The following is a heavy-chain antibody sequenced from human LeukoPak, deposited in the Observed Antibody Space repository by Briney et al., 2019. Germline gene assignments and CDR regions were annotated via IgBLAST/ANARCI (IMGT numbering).Heavy chain of an antibody. D-gene: IGHD3-10*01. CDR1: GFTFSSYS. CDR2: ISSSSSYI. Sequence: PGGSLRLSCAASGFTFSSYSMNWVRQAPGKGLEWVSSISSSSSYIYYADSVKGRFTISRDNAKNSLYLQMNSLRAEDTALYHCAREIRGVKLFDYWGQGTLVTVSS. CDR3: AREIRGVKLFDY. V-gene: IGHV3-21*04. J-gene: IGHJ4*02.